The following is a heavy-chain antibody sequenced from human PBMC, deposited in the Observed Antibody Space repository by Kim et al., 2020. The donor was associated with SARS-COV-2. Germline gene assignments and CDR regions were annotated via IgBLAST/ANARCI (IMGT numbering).Heavy chain of an antibody. CDR2: ISYDGSNK. CDR3: ARVILGDYVLWSLKGYYGMDV. J-gene: IGHJ6*02. D-gene: IGHD4-17*01. Sequence: MHCARQAPGKGLEWVEVISYDGSNKYYADSVNGQFTITRDNSKNTLYLQMNSLRAEDTAVYYCARVILGDYVLWSLKGYYGMDVWGQGT. V-gene: IGHV3-33*05.